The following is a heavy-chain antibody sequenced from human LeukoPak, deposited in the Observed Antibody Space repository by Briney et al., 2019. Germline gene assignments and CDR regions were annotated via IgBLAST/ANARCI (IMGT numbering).Heavy chain of an antibody. V-gene: IGHV3-30*04. CDR3: ARGNTGDSYYYYYYMDV. Sequence: GGSLRLSCAASGFTFSTYAMHWVRQAPGKGLEWVAIIPYDGSNKYYADSVKGRFTISRENSKNRLYLRMNSLRAEDTAVYYCARGNTGDSYYYYYYMDVWGKGTTVTVSS. D-gene: IGHD7-27*01. CDR2: IPYDGSNK. J-gene: IGHJ6*03. CDR1: GFTFSTYA.